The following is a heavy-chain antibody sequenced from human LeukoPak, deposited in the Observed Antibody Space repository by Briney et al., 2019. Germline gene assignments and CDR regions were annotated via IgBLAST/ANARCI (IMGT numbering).Heavy chain of an antibody. Sequence: GGSLRLSCAASGFTFNTYAMSWVRQAPGKGLELISVTSGSGGTTYYADSVKGRFTISRDNSKNTVYLQMNSLRAEDTAVYYCAKDRLAWSSGFDYWGQGTLVTVSS. CDR2: TSGSGGTT. D-gene: IGHD3-10*01. J-gene: IGHJ4*02. V-gene: IGHV3-23*01. CDR1: GFTFNTYA. CDR3: AKDRLAWSSGFDY.